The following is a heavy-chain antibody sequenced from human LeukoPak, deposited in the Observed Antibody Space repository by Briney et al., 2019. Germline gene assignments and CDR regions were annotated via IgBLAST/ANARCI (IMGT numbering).Heavy chain of an antibody. Sequence: GGSLRLSCAASGFTFSSYSMNWVRQAPGKGLEWVSSISSSSYIYYADSVKGRFTISRDNAKNSLYLQMNSLRAEDTAVYYCASKLSIAAADLYFDYWGQGILVTVSS. D-gene: IGHD6-13*01. V-gene: IGHV3-21*01. J-gene: IGHJ4*02. CDR1: GFTFSSYS. CDR2: ISSSSYI. CDR3: ASKLSIAAADLYFDY.